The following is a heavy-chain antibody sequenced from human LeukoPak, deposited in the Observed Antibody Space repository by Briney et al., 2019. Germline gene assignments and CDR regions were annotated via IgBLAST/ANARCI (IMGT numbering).Heavy chain of an antibody. CDR2: IYYSGST. V-gene: IGHV4-30-4*01. CDR1: GGSISSGDYY. D-gene: IGHD2-2*01. Sequence: SETLSLTCTVSGGSISSGDYYWSWIRQPPGKGLEWIGYIYYSGSTYYNPSLKSRVTISVDTSKNQFSLKLSSVTAADTAVYYCARDRGYCSSTSCYGVWFDPWGQGTLVTVSS. CDR3: ARDRGYCSSTSCYGVWFDP. J-gene: IGHJ5*02.